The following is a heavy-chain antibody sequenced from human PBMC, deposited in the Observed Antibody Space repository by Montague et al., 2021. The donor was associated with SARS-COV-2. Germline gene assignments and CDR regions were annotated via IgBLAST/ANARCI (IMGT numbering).Heavy chain of an antibody. CDR1: DGSISSYY. Sequence: SETLSLTCTVSDGSISSYYWSWIRQPPGKGLEWIGYIYYSGSTNYNPSLKSRVTISVDTSKNQFSLKLSSVTAADTAVYYCARRGVVPAGMEYYYYGMDVWGQGTTVTVSS. J-gene: IGHJ6*02. D-gene: IGHD2-2*01. CDR3: ARRGVVPAGMEYYYYGMDV. V-gene: IGHV4-59*08. CDR2: IYYSGST.